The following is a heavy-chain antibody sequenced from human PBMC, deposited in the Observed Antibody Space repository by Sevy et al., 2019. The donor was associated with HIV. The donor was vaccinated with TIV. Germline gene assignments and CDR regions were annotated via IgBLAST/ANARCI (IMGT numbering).Heavy chain of an antibody. Sequence: GGSLRLSCAASGFTFSGYSMIWVRQAPGKGLEWVSSISSASSFIYYGDSVKGRFTISRDNAKNSLYLQMNSLRPEDTAVYYCAGDRGVGTSSYGMHVWGQGTTVTVSS. D-gene: IGHD1-26*01. CDR1: GFTFSGYS. V-gene: IGHV3-21*01. CDR3: AGDRGVGTSSYGMHV. J-gene: IGHJ6*02. CDR2: ISSASSFI.